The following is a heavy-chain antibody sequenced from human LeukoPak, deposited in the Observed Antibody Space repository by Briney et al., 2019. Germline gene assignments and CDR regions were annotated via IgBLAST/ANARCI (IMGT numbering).Heavy chain of an antibody. J-gene: IGHJ5*02. CDR1: GFTFSSYA. D-gene: IGHD3-22*01. V-gene: IGHV3-23*01. CDR3: ARDLGQYYDTSDNWFDP. CDR2: ISAGGGST. Sequence: NPGGSLRLSCAASGFTFSSYAMSWVRQAPGKGLEWVSGISAGGGSTYYADSVKGRFTISRDNAKNTLNLQMNSLRAEDTAVYYCARDLGQYYDTSDNWFDPWGQGTLVTVSS.